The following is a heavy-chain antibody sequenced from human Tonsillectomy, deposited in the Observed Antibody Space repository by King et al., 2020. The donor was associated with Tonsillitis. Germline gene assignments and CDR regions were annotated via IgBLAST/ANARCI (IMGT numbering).Heavy chain of an antibody. V-gene: IGHV3-53*01. CDR3: ASYYCSAGSCYFDL. CDR1: GFPVRDNY. D-gene: IGHD2-15*01. J-gene: IGHJ4*02. CDR2: IYSGGTT. Sequence: VQLVESGGGLIQPGGSLRVSCAVSGFPVRDNYMSWVRQAPGKGLEGVAVIYSGGTTYYADSVKGRFTISKDISENTILLQMNRLRADDTAVYYCASYYCSAGSCYFDLGGQGARVTVSS.